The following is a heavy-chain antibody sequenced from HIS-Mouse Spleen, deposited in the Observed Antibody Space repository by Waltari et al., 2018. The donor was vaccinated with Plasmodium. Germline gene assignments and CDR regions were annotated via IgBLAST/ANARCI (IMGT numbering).Heavy chain of an antibody. CDR2: MGTAGDT. J-gene: IGHJ3*02. CDR3: ARGRWNHAFDI. V-gene: IGHV3-13*01. Sequence: EVQLVESGGGLVQPGGSLRLSCAASGFTFSSYDMHWVRQAKGKGLEWVSAMGTAGDTYYPGSVKGRFTIARENAKNSLYLQMNSLRAGDTAVYYCARGRWNHAFDIWGQGTMVTVSS. D-gene: IGHD1-1*01. CDR1: GFTFSSYD.